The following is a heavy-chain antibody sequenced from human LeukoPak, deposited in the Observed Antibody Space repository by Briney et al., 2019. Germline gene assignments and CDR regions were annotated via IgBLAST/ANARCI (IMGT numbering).Heavy chain of an antibody. D-gene: IGHD5-18*01. CDR3: ARGSSPGGYSYGSIDP. CDR1: GESFSGYY. CDR2: INHSGST. J-gene: IGHJ5*02. V-gene: IGHV4-34*01. Sequence: SETLSLTCAVYGESFSGYYWSWIRQPPGKGLEWIGEINHSGSTNYNPSLKSRVTISVDTSKNQFSLKLSSVTAADTAVYYCARGSSPGGYSYGSIDPWGQGTLVTVSS.